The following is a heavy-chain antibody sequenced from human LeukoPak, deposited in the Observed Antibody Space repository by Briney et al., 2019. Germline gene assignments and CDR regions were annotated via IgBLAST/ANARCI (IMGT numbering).Heavy chain of an antibody. Sequence: PGESLRLSCAASGVTLSRYAVNWVCQAPGRGLEWVSYISPSGDSTVYAESVKGQFTISRDNSKNMLYLQMDSLRAEDTAIYYCVRKVYYYLDVWGKGTTVTVSS. CDR1: GVTLSRYA. V-gene: IGHV3-23*01. J-gene: IGHJ6*03. CDR3: VRKVYYYLDV. CDR2: ISPSGDST.